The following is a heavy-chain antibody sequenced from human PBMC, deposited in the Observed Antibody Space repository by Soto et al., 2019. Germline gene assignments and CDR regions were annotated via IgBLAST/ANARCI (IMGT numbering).Heavy chain of an antibody. CDR1: GCYVSSNSYS. J-gene: IGHJ6*02. V-gene: IGHV4-39*01. CDR3: ARLNGYCVGPSCPGYYGMDV. D-gene: IGHD2-2*03. Sequence: AETLSLTCTVSGCYVSSNSYSRVWSSKSPGKGVEWIGASYSSENTHYNPSLLSRVTISVDTSMNEFSLRLSSVTAADTAVYYCARLNGYCVGPSCPGYYGMDVWGQGTTVTVSS. CDR2: SYSSENT.